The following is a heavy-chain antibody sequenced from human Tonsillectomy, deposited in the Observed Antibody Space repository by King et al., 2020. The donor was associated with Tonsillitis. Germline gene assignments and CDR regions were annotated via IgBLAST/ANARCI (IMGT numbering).Heavy chain of an antibody. CDR2: IKQDGREK. J-gene: IGHJ3*02. CDR1: GFTFSSYW. CDR3: ARRATNWGNAFDI. D-gene: IGHD7-27*01. Sequence: QLVQSGGGLVQPGGSLRLSCAASGFTFSSYWMSWVRQAPGKGLEWVANIKQDGREKYYVDSVKGRFTISRDNAKNSLYLQMNSLRAEDTAVYYCARRATNWGNAFDIWGQGTMVTVSS. V-gene: IGHV3-7*01.